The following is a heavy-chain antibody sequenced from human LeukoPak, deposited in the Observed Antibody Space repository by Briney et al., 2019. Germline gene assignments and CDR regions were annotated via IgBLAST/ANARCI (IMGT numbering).Heavy chain of an antibody. CDR1: GFTLSSYA. J-gene: IGHJ4*02. CDR3: ARGYDIVFDY. CDR2: ISASGGST. Sequence: PGGSLRLSCAASGFTLSSYAMSWVRQAPGKGLEWVSSISASGGSTNYADSVKGRFTVSRDNSKNTVYLQMNSLRAEDTAVYYCARGYDIVFDYWGQGTLVTVSS. V-gene: IGHV3-23*01. D-gene: IGHD2-15*01.